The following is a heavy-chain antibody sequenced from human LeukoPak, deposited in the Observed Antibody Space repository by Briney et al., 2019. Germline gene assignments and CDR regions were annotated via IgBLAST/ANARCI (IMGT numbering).Heavy chain of an antibody. D-gene: IGHD6-19*01. J-gene: IGHJ4*02. V-gene: IGHV4-30-4*08. CDR2: IYYSGST. CDR1: AGSSGTGGYY. Sequence: SETMSLTCTVSAGSSGTGGYYWSWIRQPPVKGLEWMGYIYYSGSTYYNPSLKSRVTISVDTSKNQFSLKLSSVTAADTAVYYCPSETSSGWSQSVHYWDQGTLVTVSS. CDR3: PSETSSGWSQSVHY.